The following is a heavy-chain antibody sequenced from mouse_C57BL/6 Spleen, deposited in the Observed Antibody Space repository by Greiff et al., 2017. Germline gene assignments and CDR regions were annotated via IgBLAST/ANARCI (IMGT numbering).Heavy chain of an antibody. V-gene: IGHV1-81*01. Sequence: QVQLQQSGAELARPGASVKLSCKASGYTFTSYGISWVKQSPGQGLEWIGEIYPRSGNTYYNEKFKGKATLTADKSSSTAYMELRSLTSEDSAVYFCARLCSPLFMDYWGQGTSVTVSS. CDR2: IYPRSGNT. D-gene: IGHD1-1*01. CDR3: ARLCSPLFMDY. CDR1: GYTFTSYG. J-gene: IGHJ4*01.